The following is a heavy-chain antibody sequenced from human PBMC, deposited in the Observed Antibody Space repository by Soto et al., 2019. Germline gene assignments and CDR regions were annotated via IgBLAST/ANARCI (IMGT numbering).Heavy chain of an antibody. J-gene: IGHJ4*02. CDR1: GGTFSSHG. V-gene: IGHV1-69*01. D-gene: IGHD6-25*01. Sequence: QVQLVQSGTVVQRRGSSVKVSCQASGGTFSSHGMAWVRQAPGQGLEWMGGIIPTFGTPTYAPKFQGRVTITAEHTRNTAYRELSSLRSEDTGVYYCAIERSGAWFDCWGPGHLIPVS. CDR3: AIERSGAWFDC. CDR2: IIPTFGTP.